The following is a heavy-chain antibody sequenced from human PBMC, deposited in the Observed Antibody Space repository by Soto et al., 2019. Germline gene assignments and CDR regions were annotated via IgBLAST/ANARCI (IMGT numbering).Heavy chain of an antibody. D-gene: IGHD6-19*01. V-gene: IGHV2-5*02. Sequence: QITLKESGPTLVKPTQTLTLTCSFSGFSLTSTAVGVNWIRQPPGKALEWLALIYWDDDNHFSPSLKSRLSVTKAPSKTPVVLTMTNMDPVDTSTYYCAHGSGWLSDYWGQGILVTVSS. CDR1: GFSLTSTAVG. CDR2: IYWDDDN. J-gene: IGHJ4*02. CDR3: AHGSGWLSDY.